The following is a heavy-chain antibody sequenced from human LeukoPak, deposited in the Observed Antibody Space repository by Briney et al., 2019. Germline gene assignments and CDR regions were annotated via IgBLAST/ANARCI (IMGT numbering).Heavy chain of an antibody. CDR3: ARQEHAFDI. Sequence: SETLSLTCAVYGGSFSGYYWSWIRQPPGKGLEWIGEINHSGSTNYNPSLKSRVTISVDTSKNQFSLKLSSVTAADTAVYYCARQEHAFDIWGQGTMVTASS. D-gene: IGHD1-26*01. J-gene: IGHJ3*02. CDR1: GGSFSGYY. CDR2: INHSGST. V-gene: IGHV4-34*01.